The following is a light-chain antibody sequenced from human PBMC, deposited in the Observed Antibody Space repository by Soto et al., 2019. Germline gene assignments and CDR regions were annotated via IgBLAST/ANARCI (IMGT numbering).Light chain of an antibody. CDR1: QSISSW. J-gene: IGKJ1*01. CDR2: NAS. V-gene: IGKV1-5*03. CDR3: QQYNSYSPT. Sequence: DIQMTQSPSTLSASVGDRVTITCRASQSISSWLAWYQQKPGKAPKLLIYNASSLESGVPSRFSGSGSGTEFTLTISSLPPDDFATDYCQQYNSYSPTFGQGNKVEIK.